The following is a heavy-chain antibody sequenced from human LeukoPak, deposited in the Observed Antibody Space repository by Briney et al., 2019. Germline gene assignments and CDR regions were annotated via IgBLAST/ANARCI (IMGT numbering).Heavy chain of an antibody. J-gene: IGHJ6*03. V-gene: IGHV4-59*01. CDR3: ARLTGIRYYYYYMDV. CDR2: IDHTGST. Sequence: SETLSLTCSVSDDSISIYYWSWIRQPPGKGLEWIGYIDHTGSTNYNPSLNSRVTISRDTSKNQFSLKLSSVTAADTAVYYCARLTGIRYYYYYMDVWGKGTTVTISS. CDR1: DDSISIYY. D-gene: IGHD3-10*01.